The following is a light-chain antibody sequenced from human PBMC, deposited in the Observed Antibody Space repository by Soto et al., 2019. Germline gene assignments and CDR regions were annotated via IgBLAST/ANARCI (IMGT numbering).Light chain of an antibody. CDR3: QQYTSFST. J-gene: IGKJ2*01. Sequence: IQMTQSPSTLSASVGDRVNITCRASQSVGRWLAWYQQKPGKAPTLLVFSASRLDGGAPPRFSGSGSGTYFTLTNSSLQPDDSATYYCQQYTSFSTFGQGTKLEIK. V-gene: IGKV1-5*03. CDR2: SAS. CDR1: QSVGRW.